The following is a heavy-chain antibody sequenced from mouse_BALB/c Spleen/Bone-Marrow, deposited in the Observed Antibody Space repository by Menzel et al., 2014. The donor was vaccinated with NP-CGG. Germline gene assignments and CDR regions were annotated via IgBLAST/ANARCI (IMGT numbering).Heavy chain of an antibody. CDR3: ARWEYYAMDC. CDR1: GFNIKDTY. J-gene: IGHJ4*01. D-gene: IGHD4-1*01. V-gene: IGHV14-3*02. Sequence: LVESGAELVKPGASVKLSCTASGFNIKDTYMHWVKQRPEQGLEWIGRIDPANGNTKYDPKFQGKATITADTSSNTAYLQLSSLTSEDTAVYYCARWEYYAMDCWGQGTSVTGAS. CDR2: IDPANGNT.